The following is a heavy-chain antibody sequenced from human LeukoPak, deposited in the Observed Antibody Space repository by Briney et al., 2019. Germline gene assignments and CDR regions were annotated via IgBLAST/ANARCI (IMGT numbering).Heavy chain of an antibody. Sequence: GGSLRLSCAASGFTVSSNYMSWVRQAPGKGLEWVSVIYSGGSTYYADSVKGRFTISRDNSKNTLYLQMNSLGAEDTAVYYCARDFTAAADTDWGQGTLVTVSS. CDR3: ARDFTAAADTD. CDR1: GFTVSSNY. V-gene: IGHV3-66*02. J-gene: IGHJ4*02. CDR2: IYSGGST. D-gene: IGHD6-13*01.